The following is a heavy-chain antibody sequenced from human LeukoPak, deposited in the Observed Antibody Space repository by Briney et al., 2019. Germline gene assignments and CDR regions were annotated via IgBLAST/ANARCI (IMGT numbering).Heavy chain of an antibody. D-gene: IGHD2-2*01. CDR3: ARDLVDCSSTRCLDY. V-gene: IGHV1-2*02. CDR2: INPNSGGT. J-gene: IGHJ4*02. CDR1: GYTFTGYY. Sequence: ASVTVSCKASGYTFTGYYMHWVREAPGQGLEWMGWINPNSGGTNYAQKFQGRVTMTRDTSISTAYMELSRLRSDDTAVYYCARDLVDCSSTRCLDYWGQGTLVTVSS.